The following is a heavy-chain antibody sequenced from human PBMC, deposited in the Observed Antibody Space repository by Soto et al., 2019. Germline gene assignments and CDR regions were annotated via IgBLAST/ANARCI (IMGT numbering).Heavy chain of an antibody. J-gene: IGHJ3*02. CDR1: GLTLTDSW. Sequence: GGSLRLSCTASGLTLTDSWLAWVRQAPGKGLEWVSALYDLDGTYYADSVKGRFTTSSDSSRTTVYLQMNSLRPDDTAVYSCATWHLQEHAYDIWGQGTMVTVSS. V-gene: IGHV3-53*01. CDR3: ATWHLQEHAYDI. D-gene: IGHD1-1*01. CDR2: LYDLDGT.